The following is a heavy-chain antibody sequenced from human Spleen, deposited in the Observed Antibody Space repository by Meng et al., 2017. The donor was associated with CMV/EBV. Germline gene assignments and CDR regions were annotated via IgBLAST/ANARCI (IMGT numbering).Heavy chain of an antibody. CDR3: ARWRSYGSGTYYPDY. J-gene: IGHJ4*02. CDR1: GSINSGSYY. V-gene: IGHV4-31*02. D-gene: IGHD3-10*01. Sequence: GSINSGSYYWSWIRQHPGKGLEWIGYIYYSGTTYFNPSLKSRVTISVDTSKNQFSLKLSSVTAADTAVYYCARWRSYGSGTYYPDYWGQGTLVTVSS. CDR2: IYYSGTT.